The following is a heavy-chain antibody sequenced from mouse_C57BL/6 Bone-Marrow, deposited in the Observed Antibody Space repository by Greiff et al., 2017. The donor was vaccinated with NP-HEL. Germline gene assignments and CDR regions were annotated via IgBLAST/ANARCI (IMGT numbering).Heavy chain of an antibody. J-gene: IGHJ4*01. D-gene: IGHD1-1*01. CDR1: GFTFSSYA. Sequence: EVQLVESGGGLVKPGGSLKLSCAASGFTFSSYAMSWVRQTPEKRLEWVATISDGGSYTYYPDNVKGRFTISRDNAKNNLYLQMSHLKSEDTAMYYCARDHYYGSSYFGYAMDYWGQGTSVTVSS. CDR2: ISDGGSYT. V-gene: IGHV5-4*01. CDR3: ARDHYYGSSYFGYAMDY.